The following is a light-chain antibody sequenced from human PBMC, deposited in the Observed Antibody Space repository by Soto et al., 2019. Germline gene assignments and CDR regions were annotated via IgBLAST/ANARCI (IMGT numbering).Light chain of an antibody. CDR1: NSDIGSYNY. V-gene: IGLV2-14*01. Sequence: SALTQPASVSGSPGQSITISCTGTNSDIGSYNYVSWYQQYPGKAPKLMIYEVSNRPSGVSDRFSGSKSGNRASLSISGLQPEDEADYYCSSYTTSTPVIFGGGTKLTVL. CDR2: EVS. CDR3: SSYTTSTPVI. J-gene: IGLJ2*01.